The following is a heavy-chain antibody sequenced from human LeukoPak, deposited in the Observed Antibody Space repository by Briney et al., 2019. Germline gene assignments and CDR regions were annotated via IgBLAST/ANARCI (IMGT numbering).Heavy chain of an antibody. CDR1: AYTFTSYA. CDR3: ARDLAGVVGVTAWFDP. CDR2: ISASNGNT. Sequence: EASVKVSCKASAYTFTSYAISWVRQAPGQGLEWMGWISASNGNTNYAQKLHGRVTMTADTSTNTVYMELRSQRFDDTAVYYCARDLAGVVGVTAWFDPWGQGTLVTVSS. V-gene: IGHV1-18*01. D-gene: IGHD1-26*01. J-gene: IGHJ5*02.